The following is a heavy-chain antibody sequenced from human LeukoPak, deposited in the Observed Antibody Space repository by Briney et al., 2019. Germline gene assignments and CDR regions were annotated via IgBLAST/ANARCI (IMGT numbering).Heavy chain of an antibody. CDR2: INPSGGST. CDR3: ARAVDTSTWINFDY. J-gene: IGHJ4*02. D-gene: IGHD6-13*01. V-gene: IGHV1-46*02. CDR1: ANNFNSYY. Sequence: ASVKVSCKASANNFNSYYIHWVRQAPGQGLEWMGIINPSGGSTSYAQNFQGRVTMTWDTSTSTVYMELNSLRSEDTAVYYCARAVDTSTWINFDYWGQGTLLTVSS.